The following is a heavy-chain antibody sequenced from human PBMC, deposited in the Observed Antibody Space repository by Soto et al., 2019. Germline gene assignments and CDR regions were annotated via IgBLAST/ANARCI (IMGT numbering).Heavy chain of an antibody. CDR1: GYTFTSYA. J-gene: IGHJ5*01. V-gene: IGHV1-3*01. CDR2: INAGNGNT. CDR3: VKGGWLDF. D-gene: IGHD3-16*01. Sequence: GASVKVSCKASGYTFTSYAIHWVRQAPGQRLEWMGWINAGNGNTKYSQKFQGRFTISRDNSKYTLYLQMNSLTAEDTAVYACVKGGWLDFWGQGTLVTVSS.